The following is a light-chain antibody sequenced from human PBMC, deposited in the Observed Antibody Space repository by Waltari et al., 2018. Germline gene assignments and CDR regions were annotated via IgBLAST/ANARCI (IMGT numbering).Light chain of an antibody. CDR2: YAS. CDR3: MQGTRWPYT. V-gene: IGKV6D-21*02. CDR1: HNIGSS. J-gene: IGKJ2*01. Sequence: EIALTQSPDFQSVTPKEKVIITCRASHNIGSSLHWYQQKPAQSPKLLIKYASQSISGVPSRFSGSGSGTDFTLRISRVEAEDFGVYYCMQGTRWPYTFGQGTQLDIK.